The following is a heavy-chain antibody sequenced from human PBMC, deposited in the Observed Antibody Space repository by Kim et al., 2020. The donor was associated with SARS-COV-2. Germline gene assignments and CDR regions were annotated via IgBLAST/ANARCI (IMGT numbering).Heavy chain of an antibody. D-gene: IGHD3-10*01. CDR3: ARGYGSEANY. CDR2: SSE. Sequence: SSEGYAETLKGRLTISGDNAKNTLYLQMVSQRVEDTAVYYCARGYGSEANYWGQGSLVIVST. V-gene: IGHV3-74*01. J-gene: IGHJ4*02.